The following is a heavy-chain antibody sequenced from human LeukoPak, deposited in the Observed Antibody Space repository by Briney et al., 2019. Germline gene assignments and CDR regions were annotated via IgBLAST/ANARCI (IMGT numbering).Heavy chain of an antibody. D-gene: IGHD6-13*01. CDR3: AKEPQGLTTGSRYNWFDP. CDR1: GFTFDDYT. V-gene: IGHV3-43*01. CDR2: ISWDGGST. Sequence: GGSLRLSCAASGFTFDDYTMHWVRHAPGKGLEWVSLISWDGGSTYYADSVKGRFTISRDNSKNTLYLQMNSLRAEDTAVYYCAKEPQGLTTGSRYNWFDPWGQGTLVTVSS. J-gene: IGHJ5*02.